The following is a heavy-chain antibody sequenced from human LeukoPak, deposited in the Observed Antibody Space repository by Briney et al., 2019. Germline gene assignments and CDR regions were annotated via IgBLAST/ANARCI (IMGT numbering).Heavy chain of an antibody. Sequence: ASVKISCKASGYTFNNYYMHSARLAPGQGLERRGWAYPKTGVTNYAQNFQGRVTMTRDTAIRTVYMELSRLRSDVTAVYDWSRESNYYYTWGQGTLVTVSS. D-gene: IGHD3-22*01. V-gene: IGHV1-2*02. CDR2: AYPKTGVT. CDR1: GYTFNNYY. CDR3: SRESNYYYT. J-gene: IGHJ5*02.